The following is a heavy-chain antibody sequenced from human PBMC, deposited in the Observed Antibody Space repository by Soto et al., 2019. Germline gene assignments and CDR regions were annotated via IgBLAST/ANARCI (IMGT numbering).Heavy chain of an antibody. Sequence: EVQLVESGGGLVQPGGSLRLSCAASGFTFSSYSMNWVRQAPGKGLEWVSYISSSSSTIYYADSVKGRFTISRDNAKNSLYLQMNSLRAEETAVYYYAREADFLNWFDPWGQGTLVTVSS. CDR1: GFTFSSYS. J-gene: IGHJ5*02. CDR3: AREADFLNWFDP. V-gene: IGHV3-48*01. D-gene: IGHD3-3*01. CDR2: ISSSSSTI.